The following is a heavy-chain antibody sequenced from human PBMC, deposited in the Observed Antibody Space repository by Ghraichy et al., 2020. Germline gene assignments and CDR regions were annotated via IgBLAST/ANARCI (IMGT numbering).Heavy chain of an antibody. D-gene: IGHD3-22*01. CDR2: INQDGIQK. Sequence: GGSLRLSCAASGFTFSYYWMSWVRQAPGKGLEWVANINQDGIQKYYVDSVKGRFTMSRDNARNSLYLQMNSLRAEDTAVYYCATSPTRDSRSSYWCQGTRVTVSA. CDR1: GFTFSYYW. J-gene: IGHJ4*02. CDR3: ATSPTRDSRSSY. V-gene: IGHV3-7*01.